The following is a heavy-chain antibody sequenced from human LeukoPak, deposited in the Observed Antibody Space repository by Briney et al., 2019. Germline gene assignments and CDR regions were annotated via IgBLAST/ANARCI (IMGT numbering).Heavy chain of an antibody. CDR2: ISAYNGNT. V-gene: IGHV1-18*01. CDR3: ARRILYDSSGYNWFDP. CDR1: GYTLTSYG. D-gene: IGHD3-22*01. J-gene: IGHJ5*02. Sequence: ASVKVSCKASGYTLTSYGISWVRQAPGPVLEWMGWISAYNGNTNYAQKLQGRVTMTTDTSTSTAYMELRSLRSDDTAVYYCARRILYDSSGYNWFDPWGQGTLVTVSS.